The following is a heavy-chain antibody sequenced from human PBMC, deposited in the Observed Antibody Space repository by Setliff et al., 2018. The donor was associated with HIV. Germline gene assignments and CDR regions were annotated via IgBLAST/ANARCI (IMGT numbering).Heavy chain of an antibody. CDR2: IRSKAYGGTT. CDR3: SRHKSGYHVGFDY. Sequence: PGGSLRLSCTASGFTFGDYGMSWVRQAPGKGLEWVGFIRSKAYGGTTEYAASVKDRFTISRDDSKTIAYLQMNSLKTEDTAVYYCSRHKSGYHVGFDYWGQGMLVTVSS. D-gene: IGHD5-12*01. V-gene: IGHV3-49*04. CDR1: GFTFGDYG. J-gene: IGHJ4*02.